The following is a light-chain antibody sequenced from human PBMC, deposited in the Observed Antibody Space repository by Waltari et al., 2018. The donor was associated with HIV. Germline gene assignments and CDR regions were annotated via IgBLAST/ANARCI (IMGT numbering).Light chain of an antibody. CDR2: RNN. J-gene: IGLJ2*01. CDR3: AAWDNSLSVLVV. CDR1: SSNIGSNY. V-gene: IGLV1-47*01. Sequence: QSVLTQTPSASGTPGQRVTISCSGSSSNIGSNYVYWYQQLPGTAPKLLIYRNNRRPSGVPDRFAGSKSGTSASLAISGLRSEDEAEYYCAAWDNSLSVLVVFGGGTKLTVL.